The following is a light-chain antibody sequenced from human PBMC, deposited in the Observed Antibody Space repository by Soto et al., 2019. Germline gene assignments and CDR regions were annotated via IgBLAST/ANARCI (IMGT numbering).Light chain of an antibody. J-gene: IGLJ1*01. CDR1: SSDVGGYNY. Sequence: QSVLTQPPSASGSPGQSVTISCTGTSSDVGGYNYVSWYQQHPGKAPKLMIYGVSKRPSGVPDRFSGSKSGNTASLTVSGLQAEDEADYYCSSYEGSNNFVFALVKKVTV. CDR2: GVS. V-gene: IGLV2-8*01. CDR3: SSYEGSNNFV.